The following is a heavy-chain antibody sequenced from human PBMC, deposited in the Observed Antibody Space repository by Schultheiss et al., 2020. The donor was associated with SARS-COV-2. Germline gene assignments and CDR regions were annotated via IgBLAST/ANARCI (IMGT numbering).Heavy chain of an antibody. J-gene: IGHJ3*02. D-gene: IGHD6-19*01. CDR3: ARGRTVAGTFGAFDI. V-gene: IGHV3-21*01. CDR1: GFTLSRYS. CDR2: ISSSSSYI. Sequence: GGSLRLSCVAAGFTLSRYSMNWVRQAPGKGLEWVSYISSSSSYIYYADSVKGRFTISRDNAKNSLYLQMNSLRAEDTAVYYCARGRTVAGTFGAFDIWGQGTMVTVSS.